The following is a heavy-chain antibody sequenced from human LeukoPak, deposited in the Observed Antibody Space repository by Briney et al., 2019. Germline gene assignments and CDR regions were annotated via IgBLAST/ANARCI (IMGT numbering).Heavy chain of an antibody. V-gene: IGHV1-46*01. J-gene: IGHJ3*02. CDR1: GYAFSNYF. D-gene: IGHD1-20*01. CDR3: ATEPLLTGTTSGGADAFDI. Sequence: GASVKVSCKASGYAFSNYFTHWVRQAPGQGLEWVGMFNPSGGSTNYAQKFQGRVIMTRDTSTSTVYMDLSSLTSEDTAVYYCATEPLLTGTTSGGADAFDIWGQGTVVTVSS. CDR2: FNPSGGST.